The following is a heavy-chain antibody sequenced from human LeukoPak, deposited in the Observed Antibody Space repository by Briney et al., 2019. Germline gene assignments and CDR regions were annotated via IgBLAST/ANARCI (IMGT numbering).Heavy chain of an antibody. D-gene: IGHD5-18*01. CDR3: ARGSIGHLWLNYYYYMDV. V-gene: IGHV1-8*01. CDR1: GYTFTSYD. CDR2: MNPNSGNT. Sequence: EASVKVSCKASGYTFTSYDINWVRQATGQGLEWMGWMNPNSGNTGYAQKFQGRVTITRNTSISTAYMELSSLGSEDTAVYYCARGSIGHLWLNYYYYMDVWGKGTTVTVSS. J-gene: IGHJ6*03.